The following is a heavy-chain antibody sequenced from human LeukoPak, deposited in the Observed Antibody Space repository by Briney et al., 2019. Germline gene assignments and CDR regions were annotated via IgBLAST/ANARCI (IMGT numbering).Heavy chain of an antibody. CDR2: IYTSGST. D-gene: IGHD6-13*01. CDR3: ARDLSDSSSWDQVYYFDY. Sequence: SETLSPTCTVSGGSISSYYWSWIRQPAGKGLEWIGRIYTSGSTNYNPSLKSRVTMSVDTSKNQFSLKLSSVTAADTAVYYCARDLSDSSSWDQVYYFDYWGQGTLVTVSS. V-gene: IGHV4-4*07. CDR1: GGSISSYY. J-gene: IGHJ4*02.